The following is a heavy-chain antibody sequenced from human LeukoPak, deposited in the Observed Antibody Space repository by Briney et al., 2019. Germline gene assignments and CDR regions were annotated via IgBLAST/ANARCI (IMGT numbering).Heavy chain of an antibody. CDR1: GGSFSGYY. V-gene: IGHV4-34*01. J-gene: IGHJ4*02. CDR2: INHSGST. CDR3: ARGPGALELDY. Sequence: SETLSLTCAVYGGSFSGYYWSWIRQPPGKGLEWIGEINHSGSTNYNPSLKSRVTISVDTSKNQFSLKLSSVTAADTAVYYCARGPGALELDYWGLGTLVTVSS. D-gene: IGHD1-7*01.